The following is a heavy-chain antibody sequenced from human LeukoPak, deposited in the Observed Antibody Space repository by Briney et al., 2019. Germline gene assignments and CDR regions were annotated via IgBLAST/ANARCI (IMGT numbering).Heavy chain of an antibody. CDR3: ARDLFLSPLGYCSGGSCYGRDFDY. Sequence: GGSLRLSCAASGFTFSSYSMNWVRQAPGKGLEWVSSISSSSSCIYYADSVKGRFTISRDNAKNSLYLQMNSLRAEDTAVYYCARDLFLSPLGYCSGGSCYGRDFDYWGQGTLVTVSS. CDR1: GFTFSSYS. V-gene: IGHV3-21*01. D-gene: IGHD2-15*01. CDR2: ISSSSSCI. J-gene: IGHJ4*02.